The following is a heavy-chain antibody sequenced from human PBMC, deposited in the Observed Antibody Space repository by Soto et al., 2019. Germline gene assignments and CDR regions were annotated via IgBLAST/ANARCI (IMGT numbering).Heavy chain of an antibody. CDR2: IYYSGRF. CDR3: ARDGRDTAMVLWWFDP. D-gene: IGHD5-18*01. V-gene: IGHV4-39*02. Sequence: LSLTCIVSGGSITSSNYYWGWIRHPPGKGLEWIGSIYYSGRFYSNPSLRSRVTISADTSNNQFSLNLSSVTAADTAVYYCARDGRDTAMVLWWFDPWGQGTLVTVSS. J-gene: IGHJ5*02. CDR1: GGSITSSNYY.